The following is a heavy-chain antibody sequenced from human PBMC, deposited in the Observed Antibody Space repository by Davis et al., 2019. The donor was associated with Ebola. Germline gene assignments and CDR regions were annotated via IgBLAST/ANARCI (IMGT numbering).Heavy chain of an antibody. V-gene: IGHV1-8*01. CDR2: MNPNSGNT. D-gene: IGHD3-16*01. Sequence: ASVKVSCKASGYTFTSYDINWVRQAPGQGLEWMGWMNPNSGNTGYAQKFQGRVTMTRNTSISTAYMELSSLRSEDTAVYYCARTVGDIYYYGMDVWGQGTTVTVSS. CDR1: GYTFTSYD. CDR3: ARTVGDIYYYGMDV. J-gene: IGHJ6*02.